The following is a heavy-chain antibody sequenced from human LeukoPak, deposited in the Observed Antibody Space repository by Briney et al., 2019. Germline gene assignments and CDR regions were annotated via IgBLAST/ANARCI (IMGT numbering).Heavy chain of an antibody. Sequence: GGSLRLSCAASGFTFSNYGMHWLRQAPGKGLEWVAVISYDGYDKYYADSVKGRFTISRDNSKNTLYLQMNSLRAEDTAVYYCARDGGSIVGAKSYFDYWGQGTLVTVSS. J-gene: IGHJ4*02. CDR3: ARDGGSIVGAKSYFDY. CDR1: GFTFSNYG. D-gene: IGHD1-26*01. V-gene: IGHV3-30*03. CDR2: ISYDGYDK.